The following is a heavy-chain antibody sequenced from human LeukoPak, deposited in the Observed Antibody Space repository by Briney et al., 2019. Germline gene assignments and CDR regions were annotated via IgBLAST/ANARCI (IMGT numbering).Heavy chain of an antibody. J-gene: IGHJ5*02. CDR2: INPNSGGT. V-gene: IGHV1-2*02. CDR1: GYTFSGHY. CDR3: ARQWTLGWFDP. Sequence: GASVKVSCKASGYTFSGHYMHWVRQAPGQGLEWMGWINPNSGGTNYAQKFQGRVTMTRDTSINTAYMGLSMLRSDDTAVYYCARQWTLGWFDPWGQGTLVTVSS. D-gene: IGHD3-16*01.